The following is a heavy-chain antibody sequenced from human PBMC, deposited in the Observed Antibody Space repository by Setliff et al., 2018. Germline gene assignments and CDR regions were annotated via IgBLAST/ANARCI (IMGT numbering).Heavy chain of an antibody. J-gene: IGHJ4*02. CDR3: ARDLGHGGDSDY. D-gene: IGHD2-21*02. Sequence: PSETLSLTCTVSGYSISSGYIWGWIRQPPGKGLEWVGNIVHTGSINYNPSLKSRLPISRDTSKNQVSLKLNSVTATDTAVYYCARDLGHGGDSDYWGQGILVTVSS. CDR1: GYSISSGYI. CDR2: IVHTGSI. V-gene: IGHV4-38-2*02.